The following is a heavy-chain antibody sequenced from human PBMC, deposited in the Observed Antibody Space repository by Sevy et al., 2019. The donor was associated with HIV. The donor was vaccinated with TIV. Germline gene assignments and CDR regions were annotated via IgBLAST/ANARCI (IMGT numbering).Heavy chain of an antibody. J-gene: IGHJ4*02. CDR1: GFTFSKYS. Sequence: GGSLRLSCAASGFTFSKYSMSWVRQPPGKGLEWVSTLSFGCGEINYADSVKGRFTISRDNSKSSVYLQMNSLRAEDTAVYYCARVTPGYFDYWGQGTLVTVSS. V-gene: IGHV3-23*01. D-gene: IGHD3-10*01. CDR3: ARVTPGYFDY. CDR2: LSFGCGEI.